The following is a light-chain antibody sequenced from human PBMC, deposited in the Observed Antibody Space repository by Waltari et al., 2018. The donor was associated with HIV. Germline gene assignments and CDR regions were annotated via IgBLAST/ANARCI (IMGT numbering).Light chain of an antibody. V-gene: IGKV3-11*01. J-gene: IGKJ5*01. CDR1: QSVGNY. CDR3: QQRSSWPPAIT. CDR2: DAS. Sequence: EIVLTQSPVTLSLSPGERATLSCRASQSVGNYLAWYQQRPGQAPRLLIYDASSRATGIPARFSGSGSGTDFTLTISTLEPEDFAVYYCQQRSSWPPAITFGQGTRLEIK.